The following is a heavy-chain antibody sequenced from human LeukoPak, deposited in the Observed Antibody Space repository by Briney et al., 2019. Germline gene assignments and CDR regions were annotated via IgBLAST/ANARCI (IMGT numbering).Heavy chain of an antibody. CDR1: GFTFSSYS. D-gene: IGHD2-8*02. CDR2: ISSSSSTI. J-gene: IGHJ3*02. CDR3: AKVAGGFYGFDI. V-gene: IGHV3-48*01. Sequence: GGSLRLSCAASGFTFSSYSMNWVRQAPGKGLEWVSYISSSSSTIYYADSVKGRFTISRDNAKNSLYLQMNSLRAEDTAVYYCAKVAGGFYGFDIWGQGTVVTVSS.